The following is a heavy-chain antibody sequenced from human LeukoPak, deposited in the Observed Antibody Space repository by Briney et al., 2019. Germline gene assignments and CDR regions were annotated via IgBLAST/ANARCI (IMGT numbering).Heavy chain of an antibody. J-gene: IGHJ4*02. V-gene: IGHV4-30-4*01. CDR2: IYYGGST. D-gene: IGHD6-13*01. CDR1: GGSISSGDYY. Sequence: SETLSLTCTVSGGSISSGDYYWSWIRQPPGKGLEWIGYIYYGGSTYYNPSLKSRVTISVDTSKSQFSLKLSSVTAADTAVYYCARVVRQQLVPDYWGQGTLVTVSS. CDR3: ARVVRQQLVPDY.